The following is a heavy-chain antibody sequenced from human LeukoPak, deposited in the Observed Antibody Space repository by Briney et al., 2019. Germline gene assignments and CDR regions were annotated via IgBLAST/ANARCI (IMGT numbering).Heavy chain of an antibody. CDR2: INHSGST. J-gene: IGHJ4*02. CDR1: GGSFSGYY. Sequence: SETLSLTCAVYGGSFSGYYWSWIRQPPGKGLEWIGEINHSGSTNYNPSLKSRVTISVDTSKNQFSLKLSSVTAADTAVYYCARGAVVDYWGQGTLVTVSS. CDR3: ARGAVVDY. V-gene: IGHV4-34*01.